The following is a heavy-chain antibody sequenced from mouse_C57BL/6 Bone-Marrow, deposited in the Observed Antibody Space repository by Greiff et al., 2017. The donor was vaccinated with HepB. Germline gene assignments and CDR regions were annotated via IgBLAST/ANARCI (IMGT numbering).Heavy chain of an antibody. Sequence: QVQLQQPGAELVMPGASVKLSCKASGYTFTSYWMHWVKQRPGQGLEWIGEIDPSDSYTNYNQKFKGKSTLTVDKSSRTAYMQLSSLTSEDSAVYYCARASSHWYFDVWGTGTTVTVSS. V-gene: IGHV1-69*01. CDR2: IDPSDSYT. J-gene: IGHJ1*03. CDR3: ARASSHWYFDV. CDR1: GYTFTSYW. D-gene: IGHD1-1*01.